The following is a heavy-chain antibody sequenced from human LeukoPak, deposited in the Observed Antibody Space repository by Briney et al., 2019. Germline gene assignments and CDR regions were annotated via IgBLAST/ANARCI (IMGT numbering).Heavy chain of an antibody. D-gene: IGHD2/OR15-2a*01. V-gene: IGHV1-58*02. Sequence: SVKVSCKASGFTCTSSAMQWVRQARGQRLEWIGWIVVGSGNRNYAQKFQERVTITRDMSTSTAYMELSSLRSEDTAVYYCAAPKDTGFLNLDWGQGTLVTVSS. CDR2: IVVGSGNR. CDR1: GFTCTSSA. J-gene: IGHJ4*02. CDR3: AAPKDTGFLNLD.